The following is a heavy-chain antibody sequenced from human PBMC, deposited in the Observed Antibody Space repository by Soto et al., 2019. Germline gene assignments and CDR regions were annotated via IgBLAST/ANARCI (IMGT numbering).Heavy chain of an antibody. CDR1: GYTFTRYT. J-gene: IGHJ4*02. CDR2: INPSGGST. Sequence: ASVKVSCKASGYTFTRYTMHWVRQAPGQGLEWMAMINPSGGSTYYVQTFEGRVTLTRDTSTSTVYMELSSLRSEDTAVYYCARMKGGGSEYFFGYCGRGPLVTVSS. D-gene: IGHD2-15*01. CDR3: ARMKGGGSEYFFGY. V-gene: IGHV1-46*01.